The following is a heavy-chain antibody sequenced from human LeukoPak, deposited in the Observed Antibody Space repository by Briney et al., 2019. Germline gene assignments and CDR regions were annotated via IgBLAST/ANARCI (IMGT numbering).Heavy chain of an antibody. V-gene: IGHV4-39*01. D-gene: IGHD3-10*02. CDR3: ARHPLKPYVSDWFDP. J-gene: IGHJ5*02. CDR2: IYYSGST. Sequence: SETLSLTCTVSGGSISSRSYYWVWIRQPPGKGLEWIGSIYYSGSTYYNASLKSRVTISADTSKDQFSLKLSSVTAADTAVYCCARHPLKPYVSDWFDPWGKGTVDTVSS. CDR1: GGSISSRSYY.